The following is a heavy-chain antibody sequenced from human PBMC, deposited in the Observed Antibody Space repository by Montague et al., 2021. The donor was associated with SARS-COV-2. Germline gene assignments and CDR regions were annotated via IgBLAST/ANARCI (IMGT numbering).Heavy chain of an antibody. CDR1: GGSISSGGYY. J-gene: IGHJ6*02. CDR2: IYYSGST. V-gene: IGHV4-31*03. Sequence: TLSLTCTVSGGSISSGGYYWSWIRQHPGKGLEWIGYIYYSGSTYYNPSLKSRVTISVDTSKNQFSLKLSSVTAADTAVYYCAGEGTGWYYYYGMDVWGQGTTATVSS. D-gene: IGHD3-10*01. CDR3: AGEGTGWYYYYGMDV.